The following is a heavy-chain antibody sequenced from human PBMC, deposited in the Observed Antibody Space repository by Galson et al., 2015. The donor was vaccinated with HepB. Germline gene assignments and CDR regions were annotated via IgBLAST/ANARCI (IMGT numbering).Heavy chain of an antibody. V-gene: IGHV5-51*03. CDR2: IYPGDSDS. J-gene: IGHJ4*02. D-gene: IGHD2-15*01. CDR1: GYTFTSYW. Sequence: QSGAEVKKPGESLKISCKGSGYTFTSYWIGWVRQMPGKGLEWMGIIYPGDSDSRYSPSFQGQVTISADKSNRTAYLQWSSLKASDTAMYYCARRYCSDSSCYSRYYFDYWGQGTLVTVSS. CDR3: ARRYCSDSSCYSRYYFDY.